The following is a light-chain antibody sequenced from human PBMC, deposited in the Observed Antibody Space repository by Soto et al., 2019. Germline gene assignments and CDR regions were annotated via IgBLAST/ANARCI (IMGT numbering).Light chain of an antibody. CDR2: VAS. CDR1: QSVSSN. Sequence: EIVMTQSPATLSVSPGERATLSCRASQSVSSNLAWYQQKPGQAPSLLIYVASTMATGIPASFSGSGSGTEFTLTISSLQSEDFAVYYCQQYNNWPPTFGQGTKVEIK. J-gene: IGKJ1*01. V-gene: IGKV3-15*01. CDR3: QQYNNWPPT.